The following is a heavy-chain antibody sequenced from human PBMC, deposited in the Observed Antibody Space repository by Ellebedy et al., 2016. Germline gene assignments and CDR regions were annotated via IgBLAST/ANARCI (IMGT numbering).Heavy chain of an antibody. CDR2: IRGKAYGGTT. Sequence: GGSLRLXXTASGFTFGDYAMSWFRQAPGKGLEWVGFIRGKAYGGTTEYAASVKGRFTISRDDSKSIAYLQMNSLKTEDTAVYYCTRAVYYGSGSYYHGLEIDYWGQGTLVTVSS. J-gene: IGHJ4*02. V-gene: IGHV3-49*03. CDR1: GFTFGDYA. CDR3: TRAVYYGSGSYYHGLEIDY. D-gene: IGHD3-10*01.